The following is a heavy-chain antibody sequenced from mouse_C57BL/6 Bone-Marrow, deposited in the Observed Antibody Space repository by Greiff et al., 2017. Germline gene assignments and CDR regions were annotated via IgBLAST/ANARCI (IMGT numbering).Heavy chain of an antibody. CDR2: IYPGSGST. CDR3: TRPYYSDYWYCDV. V-gene: IGHV1-55*01. D-gene: IGHD2-12*01. Sequence: VQLQQPGAELVKPGASVKMSCKASGYTFTSYWITWLKQRPGQGLGWIGDIYPGSGSTNYNEKFKSKATLTVDTSSSTAYMQLSSLTSEDSAVYYCTRPYYSDYWYCDVWGTGTTVTVSS. J-gene: IGHJ1*03. CDR1: GYTFTSYW.